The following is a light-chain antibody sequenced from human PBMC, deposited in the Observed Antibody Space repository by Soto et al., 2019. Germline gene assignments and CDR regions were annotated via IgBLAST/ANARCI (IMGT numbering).Light chain of an antibody. CDR1: QGVGSN. Sequence: EVVMTQSPATLSVSRGDGAALSCRASQGVGSNLAWYQQKPGQAPRLLVYGASTRATGVPARFSGSGSGTEFTLTISSLGSEDFAVYYCQQYNKWPLTFGQGTKAEIK. CDR3: QQYNKWPLT. J-gene: IGKJ1*01. V-gene: IGKV3-15*01. CDR2: GAS.